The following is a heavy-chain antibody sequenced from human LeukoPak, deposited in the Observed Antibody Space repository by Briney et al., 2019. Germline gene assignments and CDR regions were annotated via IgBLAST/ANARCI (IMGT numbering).Heavy chain of an antibody. J-gene: IGHJ4*02. CDR2: ISGSSVAI. CDR1: GFTFDSFG. CDR3: ANTRKRYCSGGNCYSGILVYFDC. V-gene: IGHV3-48*01. Sequence: PGGSLRLSCEVSGFTFDSFGLSWVRQAPGKGPEWIAYISGSSVAIYYADSVKGRFTISRDNAKNSLSLQMNSLRAEDTAVYYCANTRKRYCSGGNCYSGILVYFDCWGQGTLVTVSS. D-gene: IGHD2-15*01.